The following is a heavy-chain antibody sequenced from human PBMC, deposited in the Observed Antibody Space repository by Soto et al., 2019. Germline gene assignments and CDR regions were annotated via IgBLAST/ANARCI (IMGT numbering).Heavy chain of an antibody. D-gene: IGHD3-16*01. CDR3: AHTGGLPFTS. CDR1: GFSLRTTGVG. V-gene: IGHV2-5*01. Sequence: QITSKESGPTLVEPTQPLTLTCTYSGFSLRTTGVGVGWIRQPPGKALEWLGIIYWNDDKRYSPSLKNRFTLTRDISKTQVVLTMPNMDPVDTPTYSCAHTGGLPFTSWGQGPRVIVSS. CDR2: IYWNDDK. J-gene: IGHJ5*02.